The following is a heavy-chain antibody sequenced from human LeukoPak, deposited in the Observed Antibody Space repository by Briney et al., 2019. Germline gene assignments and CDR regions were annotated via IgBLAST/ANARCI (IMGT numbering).Heavy chain of an antibody. V-gene: IGHV4-31*03. Sequence: PSQTLSLTCTVSGGSISSGGYYWSWIRQHPGKGLEWIGYIYYSGSTYYNPSLKSRVTISVDTSKNQFSLKLSSVTAADTAVYYCARVKVDTAMGPRMDVWGQGTTVTVSS. CDR1: GGSISSGGYY. CDR2: IYYSGST. CDR3: ARVKVDTAMGPRMDV. D-gene: IGHD5-18*01. J-gene: IGHJ6*02.